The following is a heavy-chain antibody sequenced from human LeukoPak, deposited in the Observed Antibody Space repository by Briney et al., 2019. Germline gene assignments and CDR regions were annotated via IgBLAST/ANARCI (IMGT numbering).Heavy chain of an antibody. V-gene: IGHV3-7*01. CDR2: IKQDGSEK. CDR3: ARVCSGGSCYPLGDAFDI. D-gene: IGHD2-15*01. J-gene: IGHJ3*02. Sequence: GGSLRLSCAASGFTFSSYWMSWVRQAPGKGLEWVANIKQDGSEKYYVDSVKGRFTISRDNAKNPLYPQMNSLRAEDTAVYYCARVCSGGSCYPLGDAFDIWGQGTMVTVSS. CDR1: GFTFSSYW.